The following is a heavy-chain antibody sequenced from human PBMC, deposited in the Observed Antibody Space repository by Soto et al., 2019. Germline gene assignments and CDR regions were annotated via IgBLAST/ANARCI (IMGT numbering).Heavy chain of an antibody. CDR3: TRGITLIRGVIPPRYYYGMDV. D-gene: IGHD3-10*01. Sequence: QVQLVQSGAEVKKPGSSVKVSCKASGGTFSSYAISWVRQAPGQGLEWMGGFNPIFETATYAQKFQGRVTITADESTNTAYMELSSLRSEDTAVYYCTRGITLIRGVIPPRYYYGMDVWGQGTTVAVSS. CDR2: FNPIFETA. CDR1: GGTFSSYA. J-gene: IGHJ6*02. V-gene: IGHV1-69*01.